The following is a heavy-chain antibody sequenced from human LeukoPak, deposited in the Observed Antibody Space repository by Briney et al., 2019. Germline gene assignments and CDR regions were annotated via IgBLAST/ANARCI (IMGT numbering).Heavy chain of an antibody. CDR1: GFPLISHA. J-gene: IGHJ4*02. V-gene: IGHV3-23*01. CDR2: IIGWGGST. Sequence: GGALQPPFGTSGFPLISHALRRVRPAPGEGLGWVFAIIGWGGSTYYADSVKGRFTISRDNSKNTLYLQMNSLRAEDTAVYYCARGFSYYYDSSGYWDYFDYWGQGTLVTVSS. CDR3: ARGFSYYYDSSGYWDYFDY. D-gene: IGHD3-22*01.